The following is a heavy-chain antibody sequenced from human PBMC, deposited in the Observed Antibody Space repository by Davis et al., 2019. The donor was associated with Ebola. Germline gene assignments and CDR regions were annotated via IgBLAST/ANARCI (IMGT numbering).Heavy chain of an antibody. CDR2: ISSSGSTI. V-gene: IGHV3-48*03. CDR1: GFTFSSYE. CDR3: ARVVGYCSGGSCYSGGFDY. D-gene: IGHD2-15*01. Sequence: GGSLRLSCAASGFTFSSYEMNWVRQAPGKGLEWVSYISSSGSTIYYADSVKGRFTISRDNAKNSLYLQMNSLRAEDTAVYYCARVVGYCSGGSCYSGGFDYWGQGTLVTVSS. J-gene: IGHJ4*02.